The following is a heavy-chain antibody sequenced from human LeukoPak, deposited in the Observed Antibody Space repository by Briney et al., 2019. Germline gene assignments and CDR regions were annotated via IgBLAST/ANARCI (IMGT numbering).Heavy chain of an antibody. V-gene: IGHV3-74*01. D-gene: IGHD3-22*01. CDR2: INSEGSNT. J-gene: IGHJ4*02. CDR3: ARDLELVYYDSSGYDY. CDR1: GFTFSSYW. Sequence: GGSLRLSCAASGFTFSSYWMHWVRQVPGKGLGWVSRINSEGSNTRYADSVKGRFTISRDNAKNTLCLQMNSLRAGDTAVYYCARDLELVYYDSSGYDYWGQGTLVIVSS.